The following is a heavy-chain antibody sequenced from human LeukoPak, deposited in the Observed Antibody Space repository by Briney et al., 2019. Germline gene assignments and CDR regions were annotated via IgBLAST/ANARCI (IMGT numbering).Heavy chain of an antibody. CDR1: GFTFSTYG. V-gene: IGHV3-30*03. Sequence: HPGGSLRLSCAASGFTFSTYGMHWVRQAPGKGLEWVALISYTGGNKYYADSVKGRFTISRDNSKNTLYLQMNSLRAEDTAVYHCARDRGTTRGGGLDYWGQGTLATVPS. CDR2: ISYTGGNK. CDR3: ARDRGTTRGGGLDY. J-gene: IGHJ4*02. D-gene: IGHD1-7*01.